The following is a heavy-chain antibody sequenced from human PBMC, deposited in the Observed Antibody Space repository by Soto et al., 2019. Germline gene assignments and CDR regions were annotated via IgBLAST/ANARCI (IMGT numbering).Heavy chain of an antibody. CDR3: ARGYSDYVPLAAPFDY. CDR2: ISSSSTYT. D-gene: IGHD5-12*01. CDR1: GFTFSNYA. J-gene: IGHJ4*02. V-gene: IGHV3-21*01. Sequence: GALRLSCAASGFTFSNYAVTWVRQAPGKGMEWVSSISSSSTYTYYTDSVKGRFTISRDNAKNSLSLQMNSLRAEDTAVYYCARGYSDYVPLAAPFDYWGQGTLVTVSS.